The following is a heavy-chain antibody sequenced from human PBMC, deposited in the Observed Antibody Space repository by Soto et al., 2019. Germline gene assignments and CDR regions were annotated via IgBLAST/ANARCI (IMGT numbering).Heavy chain of an antibody. CDR3: AKYSSPYYYDSSGYYDY. D-gene: IGHD3-22*01. CDR2: ISWNSGSI. J-gene: IGHJ4*02. CDR1: GFTFADSA. V-gene: IGHV3-9*01. Sequence: GGSLRLSCAASGFTFADSAIHWVRQGPGKGLEWVSGISWNSGSIGYADPVKGRFTISRDNAKNSLYLQMSSLRAEDTAFYYCAKYSSPYYYDSSGYYDYWGQGTLVTVSS.